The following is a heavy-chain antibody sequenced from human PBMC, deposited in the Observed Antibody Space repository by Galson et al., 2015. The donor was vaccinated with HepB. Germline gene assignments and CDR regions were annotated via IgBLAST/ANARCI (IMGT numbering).Heavy chain of an antibody. Sequence: SLRLSCAASGFTFDDYTMHWVRQAPGKGLEWVSLISWDGGSTYYADSVKGRFTISRDNSKNSLYLQMNSLRTEDTALYYCAKDGRPLDDYGGNSCLDYWGQGTPVTVSS. D-gene: IGHD4-23*01. CDR2: ISWDGGST. CDR1: GFTFDDYT. V-gene: IGHV3-43*01. J-gene: IGHJ4*02. CDR3: AKDGRPLDDYGGNSCLDY.